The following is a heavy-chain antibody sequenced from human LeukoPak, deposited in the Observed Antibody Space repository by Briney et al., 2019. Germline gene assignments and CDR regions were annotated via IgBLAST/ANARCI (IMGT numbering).Heavy chain of an antibody. J-gene: IGHJ4*02. CDR3: ARDRGYDYVWGSYRLNFDY. Sequence: ASVKLSCKASGYTFTSYGISWVRQAPGQGLEWMGWTSAYNGNTNYAQKLQGRVTMTTDTYTSTAYMELRSLRADDTAVYYCARDRGYDYVWGSYRLNFDYWGQGTLVTVSS. V-gene: IGHV1-18*01. D-gene: IGHD3-16*02. CDR2: TSAYNGNT. CDR1: GYTFTSYG.